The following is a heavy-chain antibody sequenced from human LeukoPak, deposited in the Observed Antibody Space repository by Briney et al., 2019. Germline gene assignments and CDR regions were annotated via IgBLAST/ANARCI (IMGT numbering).Heavy chain of an antibody. Sequence: PGGSLRLSCAASGFTFGRYGMHWVRQAPGKGLEWVALISYDGSNKYYADSVKGRFTISRDNSKNTLYLQMNSLRAEDTAVYYCARLLDSGDYALSVLRYWGQGTLVTVSS. V-gene: IGHV3-33*01. CDR2: ISYDGSNK. CDR3: ARLLDSGDYALSVLRY. CDR1: GFTFGRYG. D-gene: IGHD3-22*01. J-gene: IGHJ4*02.